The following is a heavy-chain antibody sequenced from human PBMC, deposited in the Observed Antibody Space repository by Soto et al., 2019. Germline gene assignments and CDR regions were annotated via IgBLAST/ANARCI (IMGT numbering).Heavy chain of an antibody. CDR1: GYTFSTYA. V-gene: IGHV1-3*01. D-gene: IGHD1-1*01. CDR3: ARGKGMEENYYYYGMDV. Sequence: ASVKVSCKASGYTFSTYALHWVRQAPGQGLGWMGWINGGNGHTRYSQKFKDRVTISRDTPASTAYMELSGLRSEDTAVYYCARGKGMEENYYYYGMDVWGQGTTVTVSS. CDR2: INGGNGHT. J-gene: IGHJ6*02.